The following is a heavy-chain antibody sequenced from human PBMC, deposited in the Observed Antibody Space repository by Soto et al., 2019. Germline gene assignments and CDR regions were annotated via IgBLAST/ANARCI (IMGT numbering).Heavy chain of an antibody. J-gene: IGHJ4*02. V-gene: IGHV3-33*01. Sequence: GGSLRLSCAASGFTFSSYGMHWVRQAPGKGLEWVAVIWYDGSNKYYADSVKGRFTISRDNSKNTLYLQMNSLRAEDTAVYYCARGQLGYCSSTSCLPFDYWGQGTLVTVSS. CDR1: GFTFSSYG. CDR3: ARGQLGYCSSTSCLPFDY. D-gene: IGHD2-2*01. CDR2: IWYDGSNK.